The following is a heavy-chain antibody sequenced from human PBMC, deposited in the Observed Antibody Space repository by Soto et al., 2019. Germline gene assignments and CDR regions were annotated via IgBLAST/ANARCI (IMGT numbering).Heavy chain of an antibody. V-gene: IGHV1-69*01. CDR2: IIPIFGTA. CDR3: ANCIAVAGTRGDAFDI. CDR1: GYTFTSYA. D-gene: IGHD6-19*01. J-gene: IGHJ3*02. Sequence: QVQLVQSGAEVKKPGASVKVSCKASGYTFTSYAISWVRQAPGQGLEWMGGIIPIFGTANYAQKFQGRVTITADESTSTAYMELSSLRSEDTAVYYCANCIAVAGTRGDAFDIWGQGTMVTVSS.